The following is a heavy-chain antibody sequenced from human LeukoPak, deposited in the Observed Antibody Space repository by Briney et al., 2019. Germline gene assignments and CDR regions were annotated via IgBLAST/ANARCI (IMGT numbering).Heavy chain of an antibody. D-gene: IGHD3-9*01. V-gene: IGHV1-24*01. CDR2: FDPEDGET. J-gene: IGHJ4*02. CDR1: GHTLNELS. CDR3: ATDIILTGYSWGY. Sequence: ASVNVSYKVSGHTLNELSMHWVRQAPGKGLEGMGGFDPEDGETIYAQKFQGRVTMTEDTSTDTAYMELSSLRSEDTAVYYCATDIILTGYSWGYWGQGTLVTVSS.